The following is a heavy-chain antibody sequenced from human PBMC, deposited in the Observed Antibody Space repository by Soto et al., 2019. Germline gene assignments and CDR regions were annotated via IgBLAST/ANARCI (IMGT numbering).Heavy chain of an antibody. J-gene: IGHJ4*02. D-gene: IGHD3-22*01. Sequence: GGSLRLSCAASGFTFSSYAMSWVRQAPGKGLEWVSAISGSGGSTYCADSVKGRFTISRDNSKNTLYLQMNSLRAEDTAVYYCAKDGAASSGYYYLDYWGQGTLVTVSS. CDR1: GFTFSSYA. V-gene: IGHV3-23*01. CDR3: AKDGAASSGYYYLDY. CDR2: ISGSGGST.